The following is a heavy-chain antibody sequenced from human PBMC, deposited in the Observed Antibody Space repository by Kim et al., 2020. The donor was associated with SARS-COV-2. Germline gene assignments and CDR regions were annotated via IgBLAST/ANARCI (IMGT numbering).Heavy chain of an antibody. CDR2: INHSGST. J-gene: IGHJ6*03. CDR1: GGSFSGYY. D-gene: IGHD6-13*01. CDR3: ARGGVAAAGTLYYYYYMDV. Sequence: SETLSLTCAVYGGSFSGYYWSWIRQPPGKGLEWIGEINHSGSTNYNPSLKSRVTISVDTSKNQFSLKLSSVTAADTAVYYCARGGVAAAGTLYYYYYMDVWGKGTTVTVSS. V-gene: IGHV4-34*01.